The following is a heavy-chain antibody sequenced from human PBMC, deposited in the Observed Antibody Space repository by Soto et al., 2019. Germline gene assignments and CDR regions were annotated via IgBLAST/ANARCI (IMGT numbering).Heavy chain of an antibody. Sequence: EVQLLGSGGGLVQPGGSLRLSCAASGFIFDTFDMSWVRQAPGKGLEWVSAIIGHNGRTYYADSVTGRFTISKDNSNKTLDLQMNSLRVEDTAIDYCTKGAWLDDFCGQGVLVTVSS. CDR1: GFIFDTFD. V-gene: IGHV3-23*01. J-gene: IGHJ4*02. CDR2: IIGHNGRT. CDR3: TKGAWLDDF. D-gene: IGHD6-19*01.